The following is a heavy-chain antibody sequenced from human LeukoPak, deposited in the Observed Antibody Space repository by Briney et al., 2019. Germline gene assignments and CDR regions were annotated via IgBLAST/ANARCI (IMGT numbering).Heavy chain of an antibody. CDR1: GFPFGNYW. D-gene: IGHD6-13*01. CDR3: ARDSSSWVWFDY. V-gene: IGHV3-48*04. J-gene: IGHJ4*02. Sequence: GGSLSLSCTASGFPFGNYWVVWAREARGKGVVWVSYISSSSSPIYYAHPVKHRFTISRENAKNSLYLQINRVRGEHTAVYYCARDSSSWVWFDYWGQGTLVTVSS. CDR2: ISSSSSPI.